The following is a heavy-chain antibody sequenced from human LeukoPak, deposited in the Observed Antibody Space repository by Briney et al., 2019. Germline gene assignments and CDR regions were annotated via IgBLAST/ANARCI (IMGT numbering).Heavy chain of an antibody. Sequence: ASVKVFCNASGYSFLGYYIHWLRQAPGQGLEWMGWINPYSGDTNYARKFQGRVTMTGDTSISTAYMELSGLTSDDTSVYYCFSYDSSGNFDTWGQGTLVTVSS. CDR1: GYSFLGYY. J-gene: IGHJ4*02. D-gene: IGHD3-22*01. CDR3: FSYDSSGNFDT. CDR2: INPYSGDT. V-gene: IGHV1-2*02.